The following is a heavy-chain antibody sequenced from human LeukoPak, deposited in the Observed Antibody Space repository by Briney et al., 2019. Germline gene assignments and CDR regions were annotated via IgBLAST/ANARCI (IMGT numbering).Heavy chain of an antibody. Sequence: GASVTVSCKASGYTFTGYYIHWVRQAPGQGLDWMGWINPNSGGTNYAQKFQGRVTMTRDTSISTAYMELTRLRSDDTAVYYCAPTHYSSSWYYFDYWGQGTLVTVSS. D-gene: IGHD6-13*01. CDR1: GYTFTGYY. V-gene: IGHV1-2*02. CDR2: INPNSGGT. J-gene: IGHJ4*02. CDR3: APTHYSSSWYYFDY.